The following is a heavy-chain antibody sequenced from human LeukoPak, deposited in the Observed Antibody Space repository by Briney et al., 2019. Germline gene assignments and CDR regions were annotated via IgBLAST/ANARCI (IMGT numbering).Heavy chain of an antibody. CDR2: IYDSGST. V-gene: IGHV4-59*08. CDR1: GGSFSSDY. CDR3: ARGSLPAAMLWGWFDP. J-gene: IGHJ5*02. D-gene: IGHD2-2*01. Sequence: SETLSLTCTVSGGSFSSDYWSWIRQPPGKGLGWFGYIYDSGSTNYNPTLKSRVTISLDTSKNQFSLKLNSVTAADTAVYYCARGSLPAAMLWGWFDPWGQGTLVTVSS.